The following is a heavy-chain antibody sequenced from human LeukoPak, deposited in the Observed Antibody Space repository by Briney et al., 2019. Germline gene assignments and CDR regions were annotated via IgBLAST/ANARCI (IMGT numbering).Heavy chain of an antibody. D-gene: IGHD4-11*01. J-gene: IGHJ4*02. V-gene: IGHV3-74*01. Sequence: GGSLRLSCVASGFTFNNYWMHWVRQAPGKGPEWVSRLRTDGSRTNYADSVKGRFTISRDNTKNTVYLQMNSLRGEDTATYYCSRDRPGSNSLDSWGQGTLVTVSS. CDR3: SRDRPGSNSLDS. CDR2: LRTDGSRT. CDR1: GFTFNNYW.